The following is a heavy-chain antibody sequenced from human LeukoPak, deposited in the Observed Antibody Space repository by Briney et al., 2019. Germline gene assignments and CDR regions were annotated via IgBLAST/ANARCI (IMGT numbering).Heavy chain of an antibody. V-gene: IGHV4-39*01. J-gene: IGHJ3*02. Sequence: PSETLSLTCTVSGGSISSSSYYWGWIRQPPGKGLEWIGSIYYSGSTYYNPSLKSRVTISVDTSKNQFSLKLSSVTAADTAVYYCARTDPGYSSGWSDAFDIWGQGTMVTVSS. CDR2: IYYSGST. D-gene: IGHD6-19*01. CDR3: ARTDPGYSSGWSDAFDI. CDR1: GGSISSSSYY.